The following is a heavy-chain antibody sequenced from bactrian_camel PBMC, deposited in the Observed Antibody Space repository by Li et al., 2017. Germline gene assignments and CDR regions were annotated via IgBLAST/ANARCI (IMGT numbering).Heavy chain of an antibody. CDR2: IESDGST. CDR1: GFYFSDYA. D-gene: IGHD5*01. V-gene: IGHV3S26*01. CDR3: ATVRGQAGDAANCFKGWAAFNY. Sequence: VQLVESGGGLVQPGGSLRLSCAASGFYFSDYAMYWVRQAPVKEREGVAGIESDGSTSYADSAKGRFTVSQDSAKNILYLQMNSVKPEDTAMYYCATVRGQAGDAANCFKGWAAFNYFGQGTQVTVS. J-gene: IGHJ4*01.